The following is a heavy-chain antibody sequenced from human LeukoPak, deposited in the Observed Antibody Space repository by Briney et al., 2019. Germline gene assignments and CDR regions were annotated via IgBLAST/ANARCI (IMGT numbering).Heavy chain of an antibody. D-gene: IGHD3-3*01. V-gene: IGHV1-2*02. CDR1: GYTFTGYY. J-gene: IGHJ4*02. CDR3: ARGFWSGYYADGGPVSDY. CDR2: INPNSGGT. Sequence: ASVKVSCKASGYTFTGYYMHWVRQAPGQGLEWMGWINPNSGGTNYAQKFQGRVTMTRDTSISTAYMELSRLRSVDTAVYYCARGFWSGYYADGGPVSDYWGQGTLVTVSS.